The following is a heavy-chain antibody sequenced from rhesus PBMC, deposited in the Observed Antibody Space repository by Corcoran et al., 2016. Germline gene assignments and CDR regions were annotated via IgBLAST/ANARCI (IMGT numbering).Heavy chain of an antibody. CDR2: ISYTGGST. CDR1: VFSFSDYS. J-gene: IGHJ4*01. V-gene: IGHV3S18*01. D-gene: IGHD6-19*01. Sequence: EVQLVESGGGLAQPGGSLRLSCAASVFSFSDYSIYCVRPASGQGLEWCSGISYTGGSTYYADSVKGRFTISRENAKNTLYLQMDSLRAEDTAVYYCARDMYSSRKGYFDYWGQGVLVTVSS. CDR3: ARDMYSSRKGYFDY.